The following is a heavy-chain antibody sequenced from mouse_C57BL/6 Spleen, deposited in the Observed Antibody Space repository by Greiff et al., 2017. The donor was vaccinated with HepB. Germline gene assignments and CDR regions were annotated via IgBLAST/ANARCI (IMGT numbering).Heavy chain of an antibody. D-gene: IGHD1-1*01. Sequence: VQLQQSGPELVKPGASVKISCKASGYAFSSSWMNWVKQRPGKGLEWIGRIYPGDGDTNYNGKFKGKATLTADKSSSTAYMQLSSLTSEDSAVYFCVITTVEPWYFDVWGTGTTVTVSS. CDR2: IYPGDGDT. J-gene: IGHJ1*03. CDR1: GYAFSSSW. CDR3: VITTVEPWYFDV. V-gene: IGHV1-82*01.